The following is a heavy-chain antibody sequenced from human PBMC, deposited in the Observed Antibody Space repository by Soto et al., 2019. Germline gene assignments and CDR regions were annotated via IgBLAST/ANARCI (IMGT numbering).Heavy chain of an antibody. Sequence: PGGSLRLSCAASGFTFSSCVMHWVRQAPGKGLEWVSSIWHDGGNKFYADSVKGRFTISGDNSKNMLFLQVNNLRAEDTAVYYCAREVEVGSRNFDYWGLGTLVTVSS. V-gene: IGHV3-33*01. CDR3: AREVEVGSRNFDY. J-gene: IGHJ4*02. CDR1: GFTFSSCV. D-gene: IGHD2-15*01. CDR2: IWHDGGNK.